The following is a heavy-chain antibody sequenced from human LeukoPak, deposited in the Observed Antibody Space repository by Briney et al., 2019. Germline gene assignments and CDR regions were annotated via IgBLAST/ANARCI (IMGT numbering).Heavy chain of an antibody. D-gene: IGHD2-15*01. J-gene: IGHJ4*02. CDR3: ARDQLYCSGGICYFEY. CDR1: GFTFSSYW. Sequence: GGSLRLSCAASGFTFSSYWMHWVRQAPGKGLVWVSRINSDGRSTSYADSVKGRFTLSRDNTKNTLYLQMNSLRVEDTAVYYCARDQLYCSGGICYFEYWGRGTLVTVSS. CDR2: INSDGRST. V-gene: IGHV3-74*01.